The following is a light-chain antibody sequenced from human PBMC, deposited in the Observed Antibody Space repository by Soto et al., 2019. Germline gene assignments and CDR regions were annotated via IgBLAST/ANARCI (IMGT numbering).Light chain of an antibody. Sequence: QSVLTQPPSVSAAPGQKVSISCSGRTSNIGNNYVSWYQQLPGTAPKLLIYDNNRRPSGIPDRFYGSKSGTSATLGITGLQTGDEADYYCGTWDSRLSAVVFGGGTKVTVL. J-gene: IGLJ2*01. CDR3: GTWDSRLSAVV. CDR1: TSNIGNNY. V-gene: IGLV1-51*01. CDR2: DNN.